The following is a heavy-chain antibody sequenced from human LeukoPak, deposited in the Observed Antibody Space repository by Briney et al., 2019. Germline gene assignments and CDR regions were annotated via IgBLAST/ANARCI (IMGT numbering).Heavy chain of an antibody. CDR3: ARHVTISGPYDASDI. CDR2: VYYSGST. CDR1: GGSISSYY. J-gene: IGHJ3*02. D-gene: IGHD5-24*01. V-gene: IGHV4-59*08. Sequence: TSETLSLTCTVSGGSISSYYWSWIRQPPGKGLEWIGYVYYSGSTNYNPSLKSRVTISVDTSKNHFSLKLRSVTAADTAVYYCARHVTISGPYDASDIWGQGTMVTVSP.